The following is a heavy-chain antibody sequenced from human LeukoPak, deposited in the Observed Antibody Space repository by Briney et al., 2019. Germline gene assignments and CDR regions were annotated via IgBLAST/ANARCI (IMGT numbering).Heavy chain of an antibody. CDR2: ISYDGSNK. V-gene: IGHV3-30*18. D-gene: IGHD3-22*01. Sequence: GGSLRLSCAASGFTFSSYSMNWVRQAPGKGLEWVAVISYDGSNKYYADSVKGRFTISRDNSKNTLYLQMNSLRAEDTAVYYCAKVQYYYDSSGYSYYYYGMDVWGQGTTVTVSS. CDR1: GFTFSSYS. J-gene: IGHJ6*02. CDR3: AKVQYYYDSSGYSYYYYGMDV.